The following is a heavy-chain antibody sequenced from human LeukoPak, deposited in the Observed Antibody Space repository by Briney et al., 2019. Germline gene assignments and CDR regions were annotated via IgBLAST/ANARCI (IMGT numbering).Heavy chain of an antibody. CDR2: IYSGGST. CDR1: GFTVSSNY. V-gene: IGHV3-53*01. J-gene: IGHJ3*02. Sequence: GGSLRLSCAASGFTVSSNYMSWVRQAPGKGLEWVSVIYSGGSTYYADSVKGRFTVSRDNAKNSLYLQMNSLRAEDTAVYYCARPIFSSSDDAFDIWGQGTMVTVSS. D-gene: IGHD3-3*01. CDR3: ARPIFSSSDDAFDI.